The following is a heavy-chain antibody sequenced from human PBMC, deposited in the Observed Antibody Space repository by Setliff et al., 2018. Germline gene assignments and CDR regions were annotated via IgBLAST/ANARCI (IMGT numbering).Heavy chain of an antibody. CDR1: GFVFGTYG. Sequence: PGESLKISCAASGFVFGTYGMHWVRQAPGKGLDWVASVRFDGSYKVYADSVKGRFTISRDNIKNTAFLQMNSLRADDTAMYYCVASPSNKNGHFEYWGQGTLVTVSS. CDR2: VRFDGSYK. J-gene: IGHJ4*02. V-gene: IGHV3-30*02. CDR3: VASPSNKNGHFEY.